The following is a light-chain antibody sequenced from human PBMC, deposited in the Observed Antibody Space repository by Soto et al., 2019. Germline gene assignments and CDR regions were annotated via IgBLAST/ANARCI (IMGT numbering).Light chain of an antibody. Sequence: IQMTQSPSSLSASVGDRVTITCRASQSLSSRLTWYQQKPGEAPKLLIYETSSLHSGVPSRFSGSGSETDFTLTINSLQPEDFATYYCQQSFSPPYTFVQGTKLEIK. J-gene: IGKJ2*01. CDR1: QSLSSR. CDR2: ETS. CDR3: QQSFSPPYT. V-gene: IGKV1-39*01.